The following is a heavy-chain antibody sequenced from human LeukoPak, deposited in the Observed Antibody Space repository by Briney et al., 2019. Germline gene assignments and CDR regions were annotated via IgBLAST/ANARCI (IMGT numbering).Heavy chain of an antibody. D-gene: IGHD6-19*01. Sequence: GESLKISCKGSGYSINTYWIAWVRQMPAKGREWMGIIYPGDFDTRYSPSFQGQVIISAEKSISTAYLQWNSLKASDTAMYYCARGGAVAATWLEYWGQGTLVTVSS. V-gene: IGHV5-51*01. CDR2: IYPGDFDT. CDR1: GYSINTYW. CDR3: ARGGAVAATWLEY. J-gene: IGHJ4*02.